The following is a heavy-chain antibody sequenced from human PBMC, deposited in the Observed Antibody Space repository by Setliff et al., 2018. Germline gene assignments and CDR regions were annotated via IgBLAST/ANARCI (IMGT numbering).Heavy chain of an antibody. Sequence: SLKISCKGSGYSFTSYWIGWVRQMPGKGLEWMGIIYPGDSDTRYSPSFQGQVTISADKSISTAYLQWSSLKASDTAMYYCARPTYYYDSSGYPGNAFDIWGQGTMVTVSS. J-gene: IGHJ3*02. CDR2: IYPGDSDT. CDR1: GYSFTSYW. D-gene: IGHD3-22*01. CDR3: ARPTYYYDSSGYPGNAFDI. V-gene: IGHV5-51*01.